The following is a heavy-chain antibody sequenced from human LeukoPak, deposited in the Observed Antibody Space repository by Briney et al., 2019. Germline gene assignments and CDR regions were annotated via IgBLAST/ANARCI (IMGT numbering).Heavy chain of an antibody. CDR3: ASEMGDY. V-gene: IGHV3-48*01. J-gene: IGHJ4*02. CDR2: ISSSSTI. Sequence: PGGSLGLSCAASGFTFSSYSMNWVRQAPGKGLEWVSYISSSSTIYYADSVKGRFTISRDNAKNSLYLQMNSLRAEDTAVYYCASEMGDYSGQGTLVTVSS. CDR1: GFTFSSYS. D-gene: IGHD2-8*01.